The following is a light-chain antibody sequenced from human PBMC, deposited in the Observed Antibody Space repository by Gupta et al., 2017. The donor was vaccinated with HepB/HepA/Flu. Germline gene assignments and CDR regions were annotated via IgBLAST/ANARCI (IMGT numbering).Light chain of an antibody. Sequence: EIMMTQSPATLSVSPGERATLSCRPSQTVSSNLAWYQQKPGQAPRLLIFGAATRATGIPARFSGRGSGTEFTLTINSLQYEDFAVYYCKQYNNWTPWTFGQGTKVEIK. CDR1: QTVSSN. CDR2: GAA. V-gene: IGKV3-15*01. J-gene: IGKJ1*01. CDR3: KQYNNWTPWT.